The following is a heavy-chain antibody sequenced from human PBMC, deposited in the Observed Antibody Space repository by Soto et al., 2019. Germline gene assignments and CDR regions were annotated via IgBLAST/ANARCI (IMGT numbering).Heavy chain of an antibody. CDR3: GRGRSGELVVFY. Sequence: ASVKVSCKASGYRFTGHYIHWVRQVPGQGPEWMGEIGPKNGDTKYAQKFQGRVTMTRDTSITTVYMELSNLSPDDTAVYYCGRGRSGELVVFYWGQGTLVTVSS. V-gene: IGHV1-2*02. J-gene: IGHJ4*02. D-gene: IGHD1-7*01. CDR1: GYRFTGHY. CDR2: IGPKNGDT.